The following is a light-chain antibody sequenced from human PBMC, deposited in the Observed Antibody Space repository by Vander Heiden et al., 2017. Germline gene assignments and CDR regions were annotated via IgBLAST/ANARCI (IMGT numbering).Light chain of an antibody. CDR2: KVY. Sequence: IQMTQSPSTLSASVGDRVIITCRASQSISGRLAWYQQKPGRAPKLLILKVYTLESGVKDRFSGSGSGTECTLTTGSLQPDDFATDDCQSRTFGQGTKVEIK. V-gene: IGKV1-5*03. CDR3: QSRT. CDR1: QSISGR. J-gene: IGKJ1*01.